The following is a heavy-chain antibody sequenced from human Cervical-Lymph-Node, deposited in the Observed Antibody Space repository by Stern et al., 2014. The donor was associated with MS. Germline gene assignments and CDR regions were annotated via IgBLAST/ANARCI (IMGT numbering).Heavy chain of an antibody. D-gene: IGHD2-8*01. Sequence: ESGPVLVKPTETLTLTCTVSGFSLSNARMGVSWIRQPPGKALEWLAHIFSTDEKSYSTSLKSRLTISKDTSKSQVVLTMTNMDTVDTATYYCARSSASGYCTNGVCFLFDYWGQGTLVTVSS. CDR1: GFSLSNARMG. CDR2: IFSTDEK. J-gene: IGHJ4*02. V-gene: IGHV2-26*01. CDR3: ARSSASGYCTNGVCFLFDY.